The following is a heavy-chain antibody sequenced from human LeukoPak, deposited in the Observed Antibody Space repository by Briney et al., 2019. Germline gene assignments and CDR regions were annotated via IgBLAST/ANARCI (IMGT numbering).Heavy chain of an antibody. J-gene: IGHJ4*02. CDR2: ISSSGSTM. D-gene: IGHD4-17*01. CDR1: GFSFSDYY. V-gene: IGHV3-11*04. Sequence: GGSLRLSCAASGFSFSDYYMSWIRQAPGKGLEWLSYISSSGSTMYYAESVKGRFTISRDNAKNSLYLQMNSLRAEDTAVYYCARELYGDYAGDYWGQGTLVTVSS. CDR3: ARELYGDYAGDY.